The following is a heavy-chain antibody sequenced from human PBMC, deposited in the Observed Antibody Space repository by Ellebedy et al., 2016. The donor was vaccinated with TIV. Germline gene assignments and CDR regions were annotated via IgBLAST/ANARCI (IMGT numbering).Heavy chain of an antibody. D-gene: IGHD2-2*02. CDR1: GFTFSNYW. V-gene: IGHV3-7*03. Sequence: GESLKISCAVSGFTFSNYWMSWARQAPGKGLEWVATIKQDGSEIHYVDSVKGRFTISRDNAKKSLYLQMNSLRVEDTARYYCARDAYPYAMDVWGQGTTVTVSS. CDR2: IKQDGSEI. J-gene: IGHJ6*02. CDR3: ARDAYPYAMDV.